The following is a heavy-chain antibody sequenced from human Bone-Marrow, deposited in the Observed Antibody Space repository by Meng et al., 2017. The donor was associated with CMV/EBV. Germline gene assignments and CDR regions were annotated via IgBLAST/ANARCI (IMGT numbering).Heavy chain of an antibody. V-gene: IGHV4-34*01. CDR2: INHSGRT. D-gene: IGHD2-2*01. CDR1: GDSCSGYY. CDR3: AKLVAAEGWFDP. Sequence: LTCAGYGDSCSGYYWTWICQPPGEGLEWIGEINHSGRTSYSPSLKSRVTMSVDTSKNHFSLKLTSVTAADTAVYFCAKLVAAEGWFDPWGQGTLVTVSS. J-gene: IGHJ5*02.